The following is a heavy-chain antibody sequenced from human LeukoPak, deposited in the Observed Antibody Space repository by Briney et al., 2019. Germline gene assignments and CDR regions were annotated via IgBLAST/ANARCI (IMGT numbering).Heavy chain of an antibody. CDR2: IKSKGSGGTT. Sequence: PGGSLRLSCEVPGITFSDAWMSWVRQAPGKGLEWVGRIKSKGSGGTTDYAEVVKGRFTISRDNSKNTLYLQMNSLRAEDTAVYYCARDSFSGSYLFDYWGQGTLVTVSS. CDR3: ARDSFSGSYLFDY. CDR1: GITFSDAW. V-gene: IGHV3-15*01. D-gene: IGHD1-26*01. J-gene: IGHJ4*02.